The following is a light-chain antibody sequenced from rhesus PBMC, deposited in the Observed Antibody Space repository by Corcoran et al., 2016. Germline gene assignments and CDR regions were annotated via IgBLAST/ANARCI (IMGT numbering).Light chain of an antibody. J-gene: IGKJ3*01. CDR3: QHGYGTPFT. Sequence: DIQMTQSPSSLSAFVGDRVTITRRARQNVTNYFNWYHQKPGKAPEFLIYRASTLQTGVPSRFTGSGSGTEFFLTFSSVQPEKFGTYYCQHGYGTPFTFGPGAKLDVK. V-gene: IGKV1-74*01. CDR1: QNVTNY. CDR2: RAS.